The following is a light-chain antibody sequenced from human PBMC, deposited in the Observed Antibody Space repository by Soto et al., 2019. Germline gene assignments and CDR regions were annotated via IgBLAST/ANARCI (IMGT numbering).Light chain of an antibody. J-gene: IGLJ2*01. Sequence: QSALTQPASVSGSPGQSITISCTGASSDIGSYDLVSWYQQNPGKTPRLIIYEVNKWPWGVSNRFSGSKSGNTASLTISGLQAEDEADYYCCSYTSSNTLVFGGGTKVTVL. V-gene: IGLV2-23*02. CDR1: SSDIGSYDL. CDR2: EVN. CDR3: CSYTSSNTLV.